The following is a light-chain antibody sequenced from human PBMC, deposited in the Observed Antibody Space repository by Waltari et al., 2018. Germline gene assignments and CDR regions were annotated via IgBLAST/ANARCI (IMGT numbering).Light chain of an antibody. CDR2: DVS. CDR1: SSDVGAYNY. V-gene: IGLV2-11*01. CDR3: CSYAGSYTWV. Sequence: QSALTQPRSVSGSPGQSVIISCTGTSSDVGAYNYVSWYQQHPGKAPKLMIYDVSKRPSGVPDRFSGSNSGNTASLTISVLQAEDEADYYCCSYAGSYTWVFGGGTKLTVL. J-gene: IGLJ3*02.